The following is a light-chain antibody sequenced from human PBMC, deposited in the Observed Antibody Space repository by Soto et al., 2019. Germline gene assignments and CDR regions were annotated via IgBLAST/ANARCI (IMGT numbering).Light chain of an antibody. CDR1: QTVNSDY. V-gene: IGKV3-20*01. Sequence: EIVLTQSPATLSLSPGETATLSCRASQTVNSDYLAWFQQRPGQAPRLLIFATSRRATDIPDRFSGSGSGTDFTLTISRLEPEDFAVFYCQHYDSLPITFGQGTRLEIK. CDR2: ATS. J-gene: IGKJ5*01. CDR3: QHYDSLPIT.